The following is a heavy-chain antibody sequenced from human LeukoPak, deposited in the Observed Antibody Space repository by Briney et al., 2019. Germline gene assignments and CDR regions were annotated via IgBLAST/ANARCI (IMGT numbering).Heavy chain of an antibody. CDR2: THDSGNS. Sequence: SETLSLTCSVSGDSITNNYWAWIRQPPGKGLEWIGYTHDSGNSNYNPSLRSRVTISVDTSKNQFSLKLTSVTAADTAVYYRARDRSAAPLDYWGQGTLVTVSS. CDR1: GDSITNNY. V-gene: IGHV4-59*13. D-gene: IGHD6-13*01. CDR3: ARDRSAAPLDY. J-gene: IGHJ4*02.